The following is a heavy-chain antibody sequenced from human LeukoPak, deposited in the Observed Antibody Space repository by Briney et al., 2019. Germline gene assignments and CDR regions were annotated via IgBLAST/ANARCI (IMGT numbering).Heavy chain of an antibody. V-gene: IGHV4-61*02. Sequence: PSETLSLTCTVSGGSISSGSYYWSWIRQPAGKGLEWIGRIYTSGSTNYNPSLKSRVTISVDTSKNQFSLKLSSVTAADTAVYYCARAVDYYESRRWFDPWGQGTLVTVSS. CDR3: ARAVDYYESRRWFDP. D-gene: IGHD3-22*01. J-gene: IGHJ5*02. CDR1: GGSISSGSYY. CDR2: IYTSGST.